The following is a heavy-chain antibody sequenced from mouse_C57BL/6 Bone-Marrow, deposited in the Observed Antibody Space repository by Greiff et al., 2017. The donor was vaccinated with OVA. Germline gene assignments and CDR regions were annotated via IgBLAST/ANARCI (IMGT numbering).Heavy chain of an antibody. D-gene: IGHD4-1*01. CDR2: IDPSDSYT. J-gene: IGHJ4*01. V-gene: IGHV1-59*01. Sequence: QVQLQQPGAELVRPGTSVKLSCKASGYTFTSYWMHWVKQRPGQGLEWIGVIDPSDSYTNYNQKFKGKATLTVDTSSSTAYMQLSSLTSEDSAVYCGARVNWDLDYWGQGTSVTVSS. CDR3: ARVNWDLDY. CDR1: GYTFTSYW.